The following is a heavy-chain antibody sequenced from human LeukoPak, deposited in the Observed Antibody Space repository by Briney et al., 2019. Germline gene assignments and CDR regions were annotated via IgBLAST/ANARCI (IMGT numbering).Heavy chain of an antibody. J-gene: IGHJ5*02. CDR3: TRGSRYCSSGSCYGWFDP. Sequence: SQTLSLTCTVSGGSISSYYWSWIRQPPGKGLEWIGYIYYSGSTNYHPSLKSRVTISVDTSKNQFSLKLNSVTAADTAIYYCTRGSRYCSSGSCYGWFDPWGQGTLVTVSS. CDR1: GGSISSYY. D-gene: IGHD2-15*01. CDR2: IYYSGST. V-gene: IGHV4-59*01.